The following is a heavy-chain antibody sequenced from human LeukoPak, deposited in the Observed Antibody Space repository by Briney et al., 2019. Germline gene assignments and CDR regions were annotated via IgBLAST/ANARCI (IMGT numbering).Heavy chain of an antibody. D-gene: IGHD4-23*01. Sequence: NSSETLSLTCAVYGGSFSSYYWSWIRQPAGKGLEWIGRIYTSGSTNYNPSLKSRVTMSVDTSKNQFSLKLSSVTAADTAVYYCARDLGGNSNGDYWGQGTLVTVSS. CDR2: IYTSGST. V-gene: IGHV4-4*07. CDR3: ARDLGGNSNGDY. J-gene: IGHJ4*02. CDR1: GGSFSSYY.